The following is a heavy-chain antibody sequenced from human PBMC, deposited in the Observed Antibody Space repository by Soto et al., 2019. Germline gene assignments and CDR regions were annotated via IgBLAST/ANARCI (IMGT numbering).Heavy chain of an antibody. CDR2: IYYSGST. CDR1: GGSISSSSYY. CDR3: ARLGLWDRYGGNAAAVSQFDY. D-gene: IGHD4-17*01. V-gene: IGHV4-39*01. J-gene: IGHJ4*02. Sequence: PSETLSLTCTVSGGSISSSSYYWGWIRQLPGKGLEWIGSIYYSGSTYYNPSLKSRVTISVDTSKNQFSLKLSSVTAADTAVYYCARLGLWDRYGGNAAAVSQFDYWGQGTLVTVSS.